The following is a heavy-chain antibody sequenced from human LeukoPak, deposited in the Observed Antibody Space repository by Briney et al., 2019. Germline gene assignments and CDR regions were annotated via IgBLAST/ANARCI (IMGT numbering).Heavy chain of an antibody. Sequence: ASVKVSCKASGYTFTGYYMHWLRQAPGQGLEWMGWINPNSGGTNYAQKFQGRVTMTRDTSISTAYMELSRLRSDDTAVYYCAREYYYDSSGYRTNFDYWGQGTLVTVSS. J-gene: IGHJ4*02. V-gene: IGHV1-2*02. CDR3: AREYYYDSSGYRTNFDY. D-gene: IGHD3-22*01. CDR2: INPNSGGT. CDR1: GYTFTGYY.